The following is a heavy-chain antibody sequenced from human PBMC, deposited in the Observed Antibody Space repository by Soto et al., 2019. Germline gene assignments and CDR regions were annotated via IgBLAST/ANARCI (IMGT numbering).Heavy chain of an antibody. CDR2: INGSGGST. CDR1: GFTFSSYA. D-gene: IGHD3-22*01. J-gene: IGHJ4*02. CDR3: AKVRHNYDSSGYSPYFDY. V-gene: IGHV3-23*01. Sequence: PGGSLRLSCAASGFTFSSYAMSWVRQAPGKGLEWVSAINGSGGSTYYADSVKGRFTISRDNSKNTLYLQMNSLRAEDTAVYYCAKVRHNYDSSGYSPYFDYWGQGTLVTVSS.